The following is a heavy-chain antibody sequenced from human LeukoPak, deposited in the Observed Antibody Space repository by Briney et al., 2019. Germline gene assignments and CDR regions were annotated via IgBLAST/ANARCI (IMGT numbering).Heavy chain of an antibody. CDR3: ARQITIFLVVTHFDY. J-gene: IGHJ4*02. CDR2: IYPGDSDT. D-gene: IGHD3-3*01. V-gene: IGHV5-51*01. CDR1: GYSFTKYW. Sequence: GESLKISCNGSGYSFTKYWIGWGRQMPGKGLEWMGIIYPGDSDTRYSPSFQGQVTISADKSISTAYLQWSSLKASDTAMYYCARQITIFLVVTHFDYWGQGTLVTVSS.